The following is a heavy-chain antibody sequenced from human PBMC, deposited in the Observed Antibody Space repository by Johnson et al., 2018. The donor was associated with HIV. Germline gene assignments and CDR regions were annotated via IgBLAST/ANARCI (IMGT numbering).Heavy chain of an antibody. V-gene: IGHV3-13*01. CDR2: IGTAGDT. J-gene: IGHJ3*02. CDR1: GFTFSSYD. CDR3: ARTLGFGTEDAFDI. Sequence: VQLVESGGGLVQPGGSLRLSCAASGFTFSSYDMHWVRQATGKGLEWVSTIGTAGDTYYPGSVKGRFTISRENAKNSLYLQMNSLRAGDTAVYYCARTLGFGTEDAFDIWGQGTMVTVSS. D-gene: IGHD3-10*01.